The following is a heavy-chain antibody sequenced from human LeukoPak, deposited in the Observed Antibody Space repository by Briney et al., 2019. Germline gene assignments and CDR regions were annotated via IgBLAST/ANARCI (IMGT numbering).Heavy chain of an antibody. D-gene: IGHD6-13*01. Sequence: GGSLRLSCVASGFTFSSYSMNWVRQAPGKGLEWVSSISSSSSYIYYADSVKGRFTISRDNAKNSLYLQMNSLRAEDTAVYYCARTRIAAAVDYWGQGTLVTVSS. J-gene: IGHJ4*02. CDR1: GFTFSSYS. CDR3: ARTRIAAAVDY. CDR2: ISSSSSYI. V-gene: IGHV3-21*01.